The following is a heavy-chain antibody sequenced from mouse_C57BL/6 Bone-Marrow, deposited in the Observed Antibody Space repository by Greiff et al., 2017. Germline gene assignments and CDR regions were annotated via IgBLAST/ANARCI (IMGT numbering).Heavy chain of an antibody. CDR1: GYTFTSYW. J-gene: IGHJ4*01. CDR3: ARSGYYGSSTGYYAMDY. V-gene: IGHV1-72*01. CDR2: IDPNSGGT. D-gene: IGHD1-1*01. Sequence: QVQLQQPGAELVKPGASVKLSCKASGYTFTSYWMHWVKQRPGRGLEWIGRIDPNSGGTKYNEKFKSKATLTVDKPSSTAYMQLRSLTSEDSAVYYCARSGYYGSSTGYYAMDYWGQGTSVTVSS.